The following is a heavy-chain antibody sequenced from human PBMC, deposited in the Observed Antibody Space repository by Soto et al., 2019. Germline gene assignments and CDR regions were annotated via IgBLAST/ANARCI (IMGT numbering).Heavy chain of an antibody. CDR1: GFTFHNFG. V-gene: IGHV3-30*18. D-gene: IGHD4-17*01. CDR2: ISYDGSNK. Sequence: GGSLRLSCAASGFTFHNFGMHWARQAPGKGLEWVAVISYDGSNKYYADSVKGRFTISRDNSNNTLYLQMNSLRADDTAVYYCAKDRYGDYGGIDYWGQGTMVTVSS. J-gene: IGHJ4*02. CDR3: AKDRYGDYGGIDY.